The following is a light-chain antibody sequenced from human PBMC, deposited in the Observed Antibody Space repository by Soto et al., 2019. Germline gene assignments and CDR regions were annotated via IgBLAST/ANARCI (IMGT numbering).Light chain of an antibody. CDR3: SSYTTGSTIYV. CDR1: SNDIGAYKY. V-gene: IGLV2-14*01. J-gene: IGLJ1*01. Sequence: QSLLTQPASVSGSPGQSITISCTGSSNDIGAYKYVSWYQQYPGKAPKLIIFEVSNRPSGVSNRFSGSKSGNTASLTIAGLLAEDEADYHCSSYTTGSTIYVFGGGTKVTV. CDR2: EVS.